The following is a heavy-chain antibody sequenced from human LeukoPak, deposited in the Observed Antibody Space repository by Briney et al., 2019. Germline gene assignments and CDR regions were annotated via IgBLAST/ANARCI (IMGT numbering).Heavy chain of an antibody. V-gene: IGHV3-30-3*01. J-gene: IGHJ4*02. CDR2: TSYDGSNK. Sequence: HPGGSLRLSCAVSGFTFSNYAAHWVRQAPGKGLEWVAATSYDGSNKYYADSVKGRFTISRDNSKNTLFLQMNSLRAEDTAVYFCARGWGEMATITGLFDYWGQGTLVTVSS. CDR1: GFTFSNYA. CDR3: ARGWGEMATITGLFDY. D-gene: IGHD5-24*01.